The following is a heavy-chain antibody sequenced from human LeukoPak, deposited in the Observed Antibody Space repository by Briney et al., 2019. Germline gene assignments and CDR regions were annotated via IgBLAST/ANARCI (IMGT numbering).Heavy chain of an antibody. D-gene: IGHD6-19*01. CDR1: GFTFSSYA. J-gene: IGHJ4*02. CDR3: ASGRSGWSY. V-gene: IGHV4-31*02. CDR2: IYYSGST. Sequence: LRLSCAASGFTFSSYAMSWIRQHPGKGLEWIGYIYYSGSTYYNPSLKSRVTISVDTSKNQFSLKLSSVTAADTAVYYCASGRSGWSYWGQGTLVTVSS.